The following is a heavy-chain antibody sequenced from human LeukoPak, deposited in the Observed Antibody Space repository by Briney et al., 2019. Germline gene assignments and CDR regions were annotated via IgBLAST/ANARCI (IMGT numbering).Heavy chain of an antibody. D-gene: IGHD3-3*01. CDR2: ISSSGSTI. Sequence: PGGSLRLSCAASGFTFSSYEMNWVRQAPGKGLEWVSCISSSGSTIYYADSVKGRFTISRDNAKNSLYLQMNSLRAEDTAVYYCARELWDYDFWSGLPGDVWGQGTTVTVSS. J-gene: IGHJ6*02. CDR3: ARELWDYDFWSGLPGDV. CDR1: GFTFSSYE. V-gene: IGHV3-48*03.